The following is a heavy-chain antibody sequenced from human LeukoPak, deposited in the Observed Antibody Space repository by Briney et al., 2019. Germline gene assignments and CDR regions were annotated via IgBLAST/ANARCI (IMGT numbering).Heavy chain of an antibody. CDR2: IYYSGST. V-gene: IGHV4-61*01. D-gene: IGHD6-13*01. J-gene: IGHJ5*02. CDR3: AREVAAAGTVNWFDP. CDR1: GGSVSSGSYY. Sequence: SETLSLTCTVSGGSVSSGSYYWSWIRQPPGKGLEWIGYIYYSGSTNYNPSLKSRVTISVDTSKNQFSLKLSSVTAADTAVYYCAREVAAAGTVNWFDPWGQGTLVTVSS.